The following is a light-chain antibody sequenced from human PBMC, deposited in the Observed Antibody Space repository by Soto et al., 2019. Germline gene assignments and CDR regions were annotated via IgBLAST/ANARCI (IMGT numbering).Light chain of an antibody. Sequence: DIQMTQSPSTLSAFAGDRVTVTCRASQSISGQLAGYQQRPGKAPNLLISDASNLNGGVPSRFSGSGSGTEFTLTISSLQPDDFATYYCQHYKAYPVTFGGGTKVEIK. J-gene: IGKJ4*01. CDR3: QHYKAYPVT. CDR1: QSISGQ. CDR2: DAS. V-gene: IGKV1-5*01.